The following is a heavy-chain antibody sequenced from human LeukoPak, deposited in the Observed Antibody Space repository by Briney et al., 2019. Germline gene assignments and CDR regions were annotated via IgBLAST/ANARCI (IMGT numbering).Heavy chain of an antibody. CDR2: ISSSGSAI. CDR3: ARGAFYGY. V-gene: IGHV3-48*03. CDR1: GFTFSSYE. J-gene: IGHJ4*02. D-gene: IGHD1-26*01. Sequence: GGSLRLSCAASGFTFSSYEMIWVRQAPGKGLEWVSSISSSGSAIYYADSVKGRFTISRDDAKNSLFLQMNSLRAEDTAVYYCARGAFYGYWGQGTLVTVSS.